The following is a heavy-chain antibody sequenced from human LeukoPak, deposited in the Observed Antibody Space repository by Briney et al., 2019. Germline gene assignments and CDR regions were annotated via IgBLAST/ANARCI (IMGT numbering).Heavy chain of an antibody. Sequence: GGSLRLSCAASGFIFSSYAMHWVRQAPGKGLEWVAVISYDGNNKYYADSVKGRFTISRDNSKNTLSLQLNSLRPKDTALYYCAKHFCTGLDCSLFDSWGQGTLVTVSS. J-gene: IGHJ4*02. CDR2: ISYDGNNK. V-gene: IGHV3-30-3*02. D-gene: IGHD3/OR15-3a*01. CDR1: GFIFSSYA. CDR3: AKHFCTGLDCSLFDS.